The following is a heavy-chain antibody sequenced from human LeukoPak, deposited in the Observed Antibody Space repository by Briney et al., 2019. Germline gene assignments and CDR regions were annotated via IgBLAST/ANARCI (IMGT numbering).Heavy chain of an antibody. V-gene: IGHV1-2*02. J-gene: IGHJ4*02. CDR3: AAALLLWFGEPKV. CDR2: INPNSGGT. CDR1: GYTFTGYY. D-gene: IGHD3-10*01. Sequence: ASVKVSCKASGYTFTGYYMHWVRQAPGQGLEWMGWINPNSGGTNYAQKFQGRVTMTRDTSISTAYMELSRLRSDDTAVYYCAAALLLWFGEPKVWGQGTLVTVSS.